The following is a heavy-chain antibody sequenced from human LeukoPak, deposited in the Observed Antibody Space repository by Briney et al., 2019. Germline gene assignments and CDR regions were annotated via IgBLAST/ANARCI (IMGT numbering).Heavy chain of an antibody. Sequence: SETLSLTCTVSGGSISRGSYYWRWLRQPAGTGLEWIGRIYTSGSTNYNPSLKSRVTISVDTSKNQFSLKLSSVTAADTAVYYCAREWGDYDFWSGYYGYFDYWGQGTLVTVSS. V-gene: IGHV4-61*02. CDR3: AREWGDYDFWSGYYGYFDY. J-gene: IGHJ4*02. D-gene: IGHD3-3*01. CDR1: GGSISRGSYY. CDR2: IYTSGST.